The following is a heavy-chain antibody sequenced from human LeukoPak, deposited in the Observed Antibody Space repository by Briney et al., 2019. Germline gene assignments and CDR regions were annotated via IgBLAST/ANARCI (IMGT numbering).Heavy chain of an antibody. CDR3: RRTYDFWSGYYNAYYYYMDV. J-gene: IGHJ6*03. Sequence: SXXLXLTCTVSGGSISSYYWSWIRQPAGKGLEWIGRIYTSGSTNYNPSLKRRVTISVDKSKKQFSLKQRYRTAAGTAVYYCRRTYDFWSGYYNAYYYYMDVWGKGTTVTVSS. V-gene: IGHV4-4*07. CDR2: IYTSGST. CDR1: GGSISSYY. D-gene: IGHD3-3*01.